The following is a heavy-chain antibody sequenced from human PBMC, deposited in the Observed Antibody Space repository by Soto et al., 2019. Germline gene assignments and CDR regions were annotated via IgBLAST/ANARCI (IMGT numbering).Heavy chain of an antibody. Sequence: PSETLSLTCAVYGGSFSGYYWSWIRQPPGKGLEWIGEINHSGSTNYNPSLKSRVTISVDTSKNQFSLKLSSVTAADTAVYYCARGGGGYDYYYGMDVWGQGTPVTVYS. V-gene: IGHV4-34*01. CDR1: GGSFSGYY. D-gene: IGHD5-12*01. CDR2: INHSGST. CDR3: ARGGGGYDYYYGMDV. J-gene: IGHJ6*02.